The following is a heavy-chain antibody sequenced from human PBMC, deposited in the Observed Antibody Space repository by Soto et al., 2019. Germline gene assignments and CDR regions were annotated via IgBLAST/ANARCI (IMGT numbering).Heavy chain of an antibody. D-gene: IGHD3-22*01. CDR1: GFTFSSYA. CDR3: AKDPPASSGSDAFDI. CDR2: ISGSGGST. J-gene: IGHJ3*02. Sequence: GSLRLSCSASGFTFSSYAMSWVRQAPGKGLEWVSAISGSGGSTYYADSVRGRFTISRDNSKNTLYLQMNSLRAEDTAVYYCAKDPPASSGSDAFDIWGQGTMVTVSS. V-gene: IGHV3-23*01.